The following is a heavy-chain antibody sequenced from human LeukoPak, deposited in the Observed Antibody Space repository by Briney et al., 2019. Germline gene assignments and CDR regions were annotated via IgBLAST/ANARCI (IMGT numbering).Heavy chain of an antibody. J-gene: IGHJ3*02. CDR3: AKDLIAYSGSWRDAFDI. D-gene: IGHD6-13*01. Sequence: GGSLRLSCAASGFTFSSYAMHWVRQAPGKGLEWVAVISYDGSNKYYADSVKGRFTISRDNSKNTLYLQMNSLRAEDTAVYYCAKDLIAYSGSWRDAFDIWGQGTMVTVSS. CDR2: ISYDGSNK. CDR1: GFTFSSYA. V-gene: IGHV3-30*04.